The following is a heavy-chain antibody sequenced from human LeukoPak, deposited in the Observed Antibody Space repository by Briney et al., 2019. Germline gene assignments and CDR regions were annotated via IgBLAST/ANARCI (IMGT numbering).Heavy chain of an antibody. Sequence: GGSLRLSCAASGFIFSKAWMIWVRQAPGKGLEWVARIKTKSEGGTTDYAAPVKGRFTISRDDSKNTLFLQMNSLKTEDTAVYYCTSSGSRWDYFDYWGQGTLATVSS. CDR2: IKTKSEGGTT. V-gene: IGHV3-15*05. J-gene: IGHJ4*02. CDR1: GFIFSKAW. CDR3: TSSGSRWDYFDY. D-gene: IGHD4-23*01.